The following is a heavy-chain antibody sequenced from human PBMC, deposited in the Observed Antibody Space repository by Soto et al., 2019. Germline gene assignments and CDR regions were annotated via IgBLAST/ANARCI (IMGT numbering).Heavy chain of an antibody. Sequence: PGGSLRLSCAASGFTFSNYAMSWVRQPPGKGLEWVSAISGDGDNTYCADSMKGRFTISRDNSKSTLYLQMNSLRAEDSAIYYCAQSPFYAQFDYWGQGTLVTVSS. CDR1: GFTFSNYA. J-gene: IGHJ4*02. V-gene: IGHV3-23*01. CDR2: ISGDGDNT. D-gene: IGHD4-17*01. CDR3: AQSPFYAQFDY.